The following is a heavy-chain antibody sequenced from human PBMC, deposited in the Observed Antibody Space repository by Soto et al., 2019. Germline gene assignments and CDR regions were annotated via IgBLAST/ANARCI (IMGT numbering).Heavy chain of an antibody. CDR2: ISHDGRNK. D-gene: IGHD2-8*02. J-gene: IGHJ4*02. V-gene: IGHV3-30*04. CDR3: ARDMPQDIALVVYATSDY. CDR1: GFTFSSYA. Sequence: QVQLVESGGGVVQSGRSLRLSCAASGFTFSSYALHWVRQAPGKGLEWVALISHDGRNKYYADSVKGRFTISRDNSKNTLYLQMNSLRAEDTAVYYCARDMPQDIALVVYATSDYWGQGTLVTVSS.